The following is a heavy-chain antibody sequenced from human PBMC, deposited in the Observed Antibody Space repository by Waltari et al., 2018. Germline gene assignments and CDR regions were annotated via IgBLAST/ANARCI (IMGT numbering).Heavy chain of an antibody. CDR2: ISAYNGNT. Sequence: QVQLVQSGAEVKKPGSSVKVSCKASGGTFSSYAISWVRQAPGQGLEWMGWISAYNGNTNYAPKLQGRVTMTTDTSTSTAYMELRSLRSDDTAVYYCARAGHLAILGDYYYGMDVWGQGTTVTVSS. D-gene: IGHD2-15*01. CDR1: GGTFSSYA. J-gene: IGHJ6*02. CDR3: ARAGHLAILGDYYYGMDV. V-gene: IGHV1-18*01.